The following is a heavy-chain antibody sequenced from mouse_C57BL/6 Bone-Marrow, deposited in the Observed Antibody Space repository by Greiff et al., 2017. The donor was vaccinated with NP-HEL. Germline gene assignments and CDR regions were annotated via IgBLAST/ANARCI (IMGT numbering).Heavy chain of an antibody. V-gene: IGHV1-59*01. J-gene: IGHJ2*01. CDR3: SYGYNYFDY. CDR2: IDPSDSYT. Sequence: QVQLQQPGAELVRPGTSVKLSCKASGYTFTSYWMHWVKQRPGQGLEWIGVIDPSDSYTNYNQKFKGKATLTVDTSSSTAYLQLSSLTSEDTAVYYCSYGYNYFDYWGQGTTLTVSS. D-gene: IGHD2-2*01. CDR1: GYTFTSYW.